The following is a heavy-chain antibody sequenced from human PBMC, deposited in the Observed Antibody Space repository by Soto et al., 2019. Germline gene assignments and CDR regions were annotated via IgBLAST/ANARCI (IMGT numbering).Heavy chain of an antibody. J-gene: IGHJ4*02. CDR3: AICPNPHSGYDFNFMVY. CDR2: ISSSSSYI. CDR1: GFTFINHS. D-gene: IGHD5-12*01. V-gene: IGHV3-21*01. Sequence: PWRSLRLSCAASGFTFINHSMHWVRQAPGKGLEWVSSISSSSSYIYYADSVKGRFTISRDNAKSSLYLQMNSLRAEDTAVYYCAICPNPHSGYDFNFMVYWGQGTLVTVSS.